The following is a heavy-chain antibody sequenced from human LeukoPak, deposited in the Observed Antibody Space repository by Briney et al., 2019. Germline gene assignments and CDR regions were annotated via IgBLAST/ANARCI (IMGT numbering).Heavy chain of an antibody. V-gene: IGHV5-51*01. Sequence: GESLKISCKGSGYSFTSYWIAWVRQMPGKGLEWMGIIYPGDSDTRYSPSFQGQVTISADKSISTAYLQWSSLKASDTDMYYCARRNYYDSSGYYLRNGMDVWGQGTTVTVSS. CDR2: IYPGDSDT. J-gene: IGHJ6*02. CDR3: ARRNYYDSSGYYLRNGMDV. CDR1: GYSFTSYW. D-gene: IGHD3-22*01.